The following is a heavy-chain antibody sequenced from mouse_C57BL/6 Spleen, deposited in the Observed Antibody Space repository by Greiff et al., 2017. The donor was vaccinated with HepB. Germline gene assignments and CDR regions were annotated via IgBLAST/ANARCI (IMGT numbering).Heavy chain of an antibody. J-gene: IGHJ3*01. Sequence: EVKLQESGPGMVKPSQSLSLTCTVTGYSITSGYDWHWIRHFPGNKLEWMGYISYSGSTNYNPSLKSRISITHDTSKNHFFLKLNSVTTEDTATYYCARGDGSSSFAYWGQGTLVTVSA. D-gene: IGHD1-1*01. CDR1: GYSITSGYD. CDR2: ISYSGST. V-gene: IGHV3-1*01. CDR3: ARGDGSSSFAY.